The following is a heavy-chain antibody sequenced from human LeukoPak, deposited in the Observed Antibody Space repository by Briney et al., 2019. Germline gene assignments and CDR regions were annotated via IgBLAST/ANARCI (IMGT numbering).Heavy chain of an antibody. CDR1: GFSISTITYY. V-gene: IGHV4-39*01. CDR2: VSSTGDT. J-gene: IGHJ5*02. CDR3: ARLTWLGAGSWFDP. Sequence: KPSETLSLTCAVSGFSISTITYYWGWIRQPPGKGLEWIGTVSSTGDTYYNPSLKSRVTVSIATSSNQFSLRLTSMTAADTAVYYCARLTWLGAGSWFDPWGRGALVTVSS. D-gene: IGHD6-19*01.